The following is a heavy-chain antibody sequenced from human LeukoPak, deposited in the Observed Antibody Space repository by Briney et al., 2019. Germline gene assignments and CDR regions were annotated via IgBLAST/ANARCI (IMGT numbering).Heavy chain of an antibody. J-gene: IGHJ4*02. Sequence: ASVKVSCKASGYTFTDYYVGWVRQAPGQGLEWMGWINPNSGTTNYGQKFQGRVTMTRDTSISAAYMELSELTSDGTAVYYCARGGLRSGLSSWGQGTQVTVSS. CDR1: GYTFTDYY. CDR3: ARGGLRSGLSS. CDR2: INPNSGTT. D-gene: IGHD3-3*01. V-gene: IGHV1-2*02.